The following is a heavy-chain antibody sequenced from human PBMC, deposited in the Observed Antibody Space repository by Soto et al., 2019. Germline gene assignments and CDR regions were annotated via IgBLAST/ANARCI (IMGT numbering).Heavy chain of an antibody. CDR1: VFTFLSFT. V-gene: IGHV3-21*01. CDR3: TRDASRDSSARGWFDP. CDR2: ISSNSAYI. J-gene: IGHJ5*02. Sequence: GPLRPSSAASVFTFLSFTMNWVRQAPGKGLEWVSTISSNSAYIYYTDALRGRFTISRDNAKNSLHLQMNSLRAEDTAVYYCTRDASRDSSARGWFDPWGPGTLVTVSS. D-gene: IGHD6-13*01.